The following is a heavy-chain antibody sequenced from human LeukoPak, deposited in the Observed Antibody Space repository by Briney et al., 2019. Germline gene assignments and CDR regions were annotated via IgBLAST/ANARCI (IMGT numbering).Heavy chain of an antibody. J-gene: IGHJ4*02. D-gene: IGHD2-15*01. V-gene: IGHV1-24*01. Sequence: ASVKVSCKVSGYTLTELSMHWVRQAPGKGLEWMGGVDPDDGETIYAQKFQGRVTMTEDTSTDTAYMELRSLRSDDTAVYYCARGGVVVVDGTFDYWGQGTLVTVSS. CDR2: VDPDDGET. CDR3: ARGGVVVVDGTFDY. CDR1: GYTLTELS.